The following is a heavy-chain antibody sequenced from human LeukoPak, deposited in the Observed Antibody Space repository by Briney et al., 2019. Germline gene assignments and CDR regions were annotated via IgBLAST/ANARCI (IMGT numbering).Heavy chain of an antibody. CDR3: ARGESSSLYD. V-gene: IGHV3-74*01. D-gene: IGHD6-13*01. J-gene: IGHJ4*02. CDR2: MNSDGSSI. Sequence: PGGSLRLSCAASGFNFRSYRMHWVRQGPGKGLVWVSGMNSDGSSIVYADSVKGRFTISRDNANNTLYLQMNSLRAEDTAVYYCARGESSSLYDWGQGTLVTVSS. CDR1: GFNFRSYR.